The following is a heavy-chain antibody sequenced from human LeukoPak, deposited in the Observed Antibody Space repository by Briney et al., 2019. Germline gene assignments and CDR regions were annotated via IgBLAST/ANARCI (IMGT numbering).Heavy chain of an antibody. CDR3: AKPRAGYCSGGSCYYDY. CDR1: GFTFSSYA. CDR2: ISGSGGST. V-gene: IGHV3-23*01. D-gene: IGHD2-15*01. Sequence: GGSLRLSCAASGFTFSSYAMTWVRQAPGKGLEWVSAISGSGGSTYYADSVKSRFTISRDNSKNTLYLQMNSLRAEDTAVYYCAKPRAGYCSGGSCYYDYWGQGPLVTVS. J-gene: IGHJ4*02.